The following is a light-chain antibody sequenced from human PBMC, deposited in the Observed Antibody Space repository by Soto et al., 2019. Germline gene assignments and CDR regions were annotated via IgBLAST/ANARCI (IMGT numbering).Light chain of an antibody. CDR3: QQSYSTLYT. CDR1: QSISSY. V-gene: IGKV1-39*01. J-gene: IGKJ2*01. CDR2: AAS. Sequence: DIQMTQSPSSLSASVGARVTITCRASQSISSYLNWYQQKPGKAPKLLIYAASSLHSGVPSRFSGSGSGTDFTLTISSLQPEDFATYYCQQSYSTLYTFGQGTKLEIK.